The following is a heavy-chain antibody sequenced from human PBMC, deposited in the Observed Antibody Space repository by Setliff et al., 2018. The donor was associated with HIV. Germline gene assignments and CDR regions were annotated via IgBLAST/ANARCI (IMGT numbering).Heavy chain of an antibody. J-gene: IGHJ4*02. CDR1: GGSMSPYY. D-gene: IGHD3-22*01. Sequence: TLSLTCTVSGGSMSPYYWSWIRQPPGKGLEWIGYIFSSGGTNYNPSLKSRVTISVDTSKNQFSLRLSSVTAADTAMYYCARLGYNYDSSGHGLWGQGTLVTVS. CDR2: IFSSGGT. CDR3: ARLGYNYDSSGHGL. V-gene: IGHV4-4*09.